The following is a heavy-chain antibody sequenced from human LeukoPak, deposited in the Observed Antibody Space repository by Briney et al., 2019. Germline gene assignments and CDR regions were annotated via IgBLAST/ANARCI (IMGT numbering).Heavy chain of an antibody. V-gene: IGHV4-61*02. CDR2: ICASGST. J-gene: IGHJ4*02. CDR1: GRPISCGSYS. CDR3: ARGLSNLEY. D-gene: IGHD4-11*01. Sequence: SETLSLTRTVSGRPISCGSYSGRWIWKPPEKGLEWIGRICASGSTNYNPSLKSRVTISVDTSKNQFSMKLSSVTAAGTAVYYCARGLSNLEYWGQGTLVTVSS.